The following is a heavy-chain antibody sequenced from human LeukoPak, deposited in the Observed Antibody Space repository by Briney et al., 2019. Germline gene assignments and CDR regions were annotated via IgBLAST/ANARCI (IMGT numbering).Heavy chain of an antibody. CDR2: ISSSSSYI. CDR3: ARAGHNSSGWYLDY. CDR1: GFTFSSYS. D-gene: IGHD6-19*01. Sequence: GGSLILSCAASGFTFSSYSMNWVRQAPGKGLEWVSSISSSSSYIYYADSVKGRFTISRDNAKNSLYLQMNSLRAEDTAVYYCARAGHNSSGWYLDYWGQGTLVTVSS. V-gene: IGHV3-21*01. J-gene: IGHJ4*02.